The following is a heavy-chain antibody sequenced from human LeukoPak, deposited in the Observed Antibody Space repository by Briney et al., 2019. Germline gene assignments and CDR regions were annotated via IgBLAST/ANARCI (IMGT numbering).Heavy chain of an antibody. J-gene: IGHJ4*02. Sequence: TGGSLRLSCAASGFTFSSYAMSWVRQAPGKGLEWVSAISGSGGSTYYADSVKGRFTISRDNSKNTLYLQMNSLRAEDTAVYYCAKEVKGGYCSGGSCPYFDYWGQGTLVTVSS. CDR3: AKEVKGGYCSGGSCPYFDY. CDR1: GFTFSSYA. V-gene: IGHV3-23*01. CDR2: ISGSGGST. D-gene: IGHD2-15*01.